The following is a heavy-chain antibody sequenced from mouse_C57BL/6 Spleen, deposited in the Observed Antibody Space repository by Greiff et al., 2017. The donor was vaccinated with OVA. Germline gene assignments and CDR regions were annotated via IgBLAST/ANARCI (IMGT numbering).Heavy chain of an antibody. V-gene: IGHV1-52*01. J-gene: IGHJ4*01. CDR3: ARAGREAMDY. CDR1: GYTFTSYW. D-gene: IGHD3-3*01. Sequence: VKLQESGAELVRPGSSVKLSCKASGYTFTSYWMHWVKQRPIQGLEWIGNIDPSDSETHYNQKFKDKATLTVDKSSSSAYMQLSSLTSEDSAVYYCARAGREAMDYWGQGTSVTVSS. CDR2: IDPSDSET.